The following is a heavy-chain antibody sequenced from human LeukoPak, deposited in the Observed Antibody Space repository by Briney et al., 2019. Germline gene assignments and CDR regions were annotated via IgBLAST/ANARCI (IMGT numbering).Heavy chain of an antibody. D-gene: IGHD3-3*01. V-gene: IGHV4-39*07. J-gene: IGHJ5*02. CDR2: TLYTGTT. Sequence: SETLSLTCTVSGGSISSSNHYWGWIRQPPGKGLEWIGSTLYTGTTHYNPSFKSRATLSVDTSKKQVSLRLTPVTAADTAVYYCARLTIFGVLTINWFDPWGQGTLVTVSS. CDR3: ARLTIFGVLTINWFDP. CDR1: GGSISSSNHY.